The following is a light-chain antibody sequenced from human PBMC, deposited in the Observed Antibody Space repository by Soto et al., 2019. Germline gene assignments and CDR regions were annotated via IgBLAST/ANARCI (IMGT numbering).Light chain of an antibody. CDR1: QSIGRW. Sequence: DIQMTQSPSTLSASVGDRVTITCRASQSIGRWLAWYQQKPGKAPKVLIYDASTLKSGVPSRFSGSGSGTDFTLTISSLQPDDFAIYYCQQYNSYWTFGQGTKVDIQ. V-gene: IGKV1-5*01. J-gene: IGKJ1*01. CDR2: DAS. CDR3: QQYNSYWT.